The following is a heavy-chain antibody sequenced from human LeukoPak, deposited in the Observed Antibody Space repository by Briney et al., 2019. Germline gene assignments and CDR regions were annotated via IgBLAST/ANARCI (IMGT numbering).Heavy chain of an antibody. CDR3: ARGDDGSGYYHGKCDY. V-gene: IGHV3-48*04. CDR2: ISSSSSTI. D-gene: IGHD3-22*01. J-gene: IGHJ4*02. Sequence: PGGSLRLSCAASGFTFSSYSMNWARQAPGKGPEWISYISSSSSTIYYADSVKGRFTISRENAKNSLYLQMNSLRAEDTAVYYCARGDDGSGYYHGKCDYWGQGTLVTVS. CDR1: GFTFSSYS.